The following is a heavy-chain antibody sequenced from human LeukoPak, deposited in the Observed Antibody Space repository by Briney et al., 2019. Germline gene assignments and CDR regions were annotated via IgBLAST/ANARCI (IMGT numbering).Heavy chain of an antibody. CDR3: AKDRLPLSSAYCYLPFDY. CDR2: ISGSGGST. V-gene: IGHV3-23*01. J-gene: IGHJ4*02. D-gene: IGHD3-22*01. Sequence: PGASLRLSCAASRFTFSSYGMSWVRQAPGKGLEWVSGISGSGGSTYYADSVKGRFTISRDNSKNTLYLQMNSLRAEDTAVYYCAKDRLPLSSAYCYLPFDYWGQGTLVTVSS. CDR1: RFTFSSYG.